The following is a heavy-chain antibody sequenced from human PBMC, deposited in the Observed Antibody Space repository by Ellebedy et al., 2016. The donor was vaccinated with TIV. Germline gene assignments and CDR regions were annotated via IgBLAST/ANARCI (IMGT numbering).Heavy chain of an antibody. J-gene: IGHJ5*02. D-gene: IGHD3-10*01. V-gene: IGHV4-31*02. CDR3: ARLLWVGELSRSPVFDP. CDR1: GGSISSGDYY. CDR2: IFYSGST. Sequence: MPSETLSLTCTVSGGSISSGDYYWSWIRQHPGKGLEWIGNIFYSGSTYYNPSLKSRVSISVDTSKTKFSLKLNSVTAPDTAVYYVARLLWVGELSRSPVFDPWGQGTLVAVSS.